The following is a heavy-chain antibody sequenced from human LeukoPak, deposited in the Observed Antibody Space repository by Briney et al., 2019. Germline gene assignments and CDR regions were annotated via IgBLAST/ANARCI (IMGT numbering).Heavy chain of an antibody. CDR3: TRGPMVTRRLHYYGMDV. D-gene: IGHD5-18*01. V-gene: IGHV3-49*04. CDR1: GFTFGDYA. J-gene: IGHJ6*02. CDR2: IRSKAYGGTT. Sequence: PGGSLRLSCKASGFTFGDYAMSWVRQAPGKGLEWVGFIRSKAYGGTTEYAASVKGRFTISRDDSKSIAYLQMNSLKTEDTAVYYCTRGPMVTRRLHYYGMDVWGQGTTVTVSS.